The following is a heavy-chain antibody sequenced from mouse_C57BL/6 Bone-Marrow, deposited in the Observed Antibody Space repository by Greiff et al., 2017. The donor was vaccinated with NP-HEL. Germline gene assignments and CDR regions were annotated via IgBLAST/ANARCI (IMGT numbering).Heavy chain of an antibody. J-gene: IGHJ3*01. CDR3: ALDSLGFAY. CDR2: ISSGGSYT. V-gene: IGHV5-6*01. D-gene: IGHD3-2*01. Sequence: EVKLMESGGDLVKPGGSLKLSCAASGFTFSSYGMSWVRQTPDKRLEWVATISSGGSYTYYPDSVKGRFTISRDNAKNTLYLQMSSLKSEDTAMYYWALDSLGFAYWGQGTLVTVSA. CDR1: GFTFSSYG.